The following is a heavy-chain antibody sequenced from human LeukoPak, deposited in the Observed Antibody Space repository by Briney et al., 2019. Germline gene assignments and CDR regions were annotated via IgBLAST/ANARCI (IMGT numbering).Heavy chain of an antibody. V-gene: IGHV3-23*01. J-gene: IGHJ3*02. CDR3: AKDVLRWAFDI. D-gene: IGHD4-23*01. CDR2: IVAGDYGNT. Sequence: GGSPRLSCAASGFTFSSYGMTWVRQAPGKGLEWVSTIVAGDYGNTYYADSVKGRFTISRDNFKNTLYLQMNGLRAEDTALYYCAKDVLRWAFDIWGRGTMVTVSS. CDR1: GFTFSSYG.